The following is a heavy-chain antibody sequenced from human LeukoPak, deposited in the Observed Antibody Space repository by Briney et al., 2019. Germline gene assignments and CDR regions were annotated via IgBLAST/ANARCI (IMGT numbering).Heavy chain of an antibody. D-gene: IGHD3-22*01. CDR3: ARGDYYDSIIPQRHQYYFDY. CDR1: GGTFSSYA. CDR2: IIPIFGTA. Sequence: ASVKVSCKASGGTFSSYAISWARQAPGQGLEWMGGIIPIFGTANYAQKFQGRVTITTDESTSTAYMELSSLRSEDTAVYYCARGDYYDSIIPQRHQYYFDYWGQGTLVTVSS. V-gene: IGHV1-69*05. J-gene: IGHJ4*02.